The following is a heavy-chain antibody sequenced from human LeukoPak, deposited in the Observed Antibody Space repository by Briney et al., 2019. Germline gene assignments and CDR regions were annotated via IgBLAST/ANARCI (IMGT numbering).Heavy chain of an antibody. CDR2: IYYSGST. Sequence: SETLSLTCTVSGGSISSYYWSWIRQPPGKGLEWIGYIYYSGSTNYNPSLKSRVTISVDTSKNQFSLKLSSVTAADTAVYYCARRSSGITMVRGVIITGYYFDYWGQGTLVTVSS. CDR1: GGSISSYY. V-gene: IGHV4-59*08. J-gene: IGHJ4*02. D-gene: IGHD3-10*01. CDR3: ARRSSGITMVRGVIITGYYFDY.